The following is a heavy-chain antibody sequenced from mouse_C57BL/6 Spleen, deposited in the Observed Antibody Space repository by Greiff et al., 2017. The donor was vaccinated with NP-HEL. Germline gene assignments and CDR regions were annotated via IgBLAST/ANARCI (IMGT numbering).Heavy chain of an antibody. D-gene: IGHD1-1*01. J-gene: IGHJ2*01. CDR2: ISYSGST. Sequence: VQLKESGPGLVKPSQSLSLTCTVTGYSITSDYAWNWIRQFPGNKLEWMGYISYSGSTSYNPSLKSRISITRDTSKNQFFLQLNSVTTEDTATYYCAVITTVDYWGQGTTLTVSS. CDR3: AVITTVDY. CDR1: GYSITSDYA. V-gene: IGHV3-2*02.